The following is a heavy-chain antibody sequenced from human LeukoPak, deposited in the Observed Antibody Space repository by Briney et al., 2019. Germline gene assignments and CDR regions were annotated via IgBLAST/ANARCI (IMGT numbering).Heavy chain of an antibody. Sequence: GGSLRLSCAASGFTFSSYGMHWVRQAPGKGVEWLAVIWYDGSNKYYADSVKGRFTISRDNSKNTLYLQMNSLRAEDTAVYYCASTSGWYEPIDYWGQGTLVTVSS. D-gene: IGHD6-19*01. CDR3: ASTSGWYEPIDY. CDR1: GFTFSSYG. V-gene: IGHV3-33*01. J-gene: IGHJ4*02. CDR2: IWYDGSNK.